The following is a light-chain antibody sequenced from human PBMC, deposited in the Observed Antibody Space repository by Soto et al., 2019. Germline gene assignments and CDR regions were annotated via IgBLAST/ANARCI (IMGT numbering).Light chain of an antibody. CDR2: GAS. CDR1: QSVSSSY. J-gene: IGKJ1*01. CDR3: QKYGDSPRT. Sequence: DIVLTQSPGTLSLSPGERATLSCRASQSVSSSYLAWYQQRPGQAPRLLIYGASSRATGIPDRFSGSGSGTDFTLTISRLEPEDLAVYYCQKYGDSPRTFGQGTKVEIK. V-gene: IGKV3-20*01.